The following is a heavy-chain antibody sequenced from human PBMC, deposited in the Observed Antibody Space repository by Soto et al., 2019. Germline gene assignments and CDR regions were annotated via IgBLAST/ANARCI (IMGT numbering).Heavy chain of an antibody. Sequence: QITLKESGPTLVKPTQTLTLTCSFSGFSLSTSGVGVGWIRQPPGKALEWLALIYWDDEKRYSPSLKSRLTIAKDTSKNQGVLTVTNMDPVDAATYCCAHRRGAAPYYYCCGRDVWGQGTTVTVSS. D-gene: IGHD6-6*01. CDR3: AHRRGAAPYYYCCGRDV. CDR2: IYWDDEK. V-gene: IGHV2-5*02. J-gene: IGHJ6*02. CDR1: GFSLSTSGVG.